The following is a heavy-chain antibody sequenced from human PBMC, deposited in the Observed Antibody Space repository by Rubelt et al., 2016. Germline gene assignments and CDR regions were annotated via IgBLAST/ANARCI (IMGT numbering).Heavy chain of an antibody. Sequence: NRGEWVSAISSSGDSTYYVDSVKGRFTISRDNSKNTLYLQMNSLKPEDTAVYYCARGPTSGTRFADLDLDYWGQGTLVTVSS. CDR2: ISSSGDST. J-gene: IGHJ4*02. D-gene: IGHD3-10*01. CDR3: ARGPTSGTRFADLDLDY. V-gene: IGHV3-23*01.